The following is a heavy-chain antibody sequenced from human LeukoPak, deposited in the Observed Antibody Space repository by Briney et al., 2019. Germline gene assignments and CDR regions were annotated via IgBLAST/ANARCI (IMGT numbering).Heavy chain of an antibody. D-gene: IGHD2-15*01. CDR2: INPNTGDT. V-gene: IGHV1-2*02. CDR3: AKTVVATIDWFDP. Sequence: ASVKVSCKASGYTFTGYYMHWVRQAPGQGLEWMEWINPNTGDTNYAQKFQGRVTMTRDTSISTAYMEVSRLRSDDTAVYYCAKTVVATIDWFDPWGQGTLVTVSS. CDR1: GYTFTGYY. J-gene: IGHJ5*02.